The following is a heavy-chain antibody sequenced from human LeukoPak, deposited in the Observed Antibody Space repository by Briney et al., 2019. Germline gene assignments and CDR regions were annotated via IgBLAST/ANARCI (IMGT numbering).Heavy chain of an antibody. J-gene: IGHJ1*01. CDR3: ARAGSSWEGGYFQH. CDR1: GDSVSSNSAA. D-gene: IGHD6-13*01. Sequence: SQTLSLTCAISGDSVSSNSAAWNWIRQSPSRCLEWLGRTYYRSKWYNDYAVSVKSRITINPDTSKNQFSLQLNSVTPEDTAVYYCARAGSSWEGGYFQHWGQGTLVTVSS. CDR2: TYYRSKWYN. V-gene: IGHV6-1*01.